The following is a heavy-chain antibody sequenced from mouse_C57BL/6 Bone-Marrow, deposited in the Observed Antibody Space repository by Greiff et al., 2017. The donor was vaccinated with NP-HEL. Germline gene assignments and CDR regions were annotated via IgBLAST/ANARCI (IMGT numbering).Heavy chain of an antibody. D-gene: IGHD4-1*01. CDR2: IDPENGDT. Sequence: EVQLQQSGAELVRPGASVKLSCTASGFNIKDDYMHWVKQRPEQGLEWIGWIDPENGDTEYASKFQGKATITADTSSNTAYLQLSSLTSEDTAVDYCTTPGLTGTDYWGQGTTLTVSS. CDR1: GFNIKDDY. CDR3: TTPGLTGTDY. J-gene: IGHJ2*01. V-gene: IGHV14-4*01.